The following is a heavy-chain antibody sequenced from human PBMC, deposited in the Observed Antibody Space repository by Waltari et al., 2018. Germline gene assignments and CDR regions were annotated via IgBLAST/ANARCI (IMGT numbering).Heavy chain of an antibody. Sequence: QVQLVQSGAEVKKPGSSVKVSCKASGGTFSSYAISWVRQAPGQGLEWMGGIIPILGIANYAQKFQGRVTITADESTSTAYMELSSLRSEDTAVYYCARGGLIDIVVVPAPPFDYWGQGTLVTVSS. V-gene: IGHV1-69*04. CDR2: IIPILGIA. CDR1: GGTFSSYA. CDR3: ARGGLIDIVVVPAPPFDY. J-gene: IGHJ4*02. D-gene: IGHD2-2*01.